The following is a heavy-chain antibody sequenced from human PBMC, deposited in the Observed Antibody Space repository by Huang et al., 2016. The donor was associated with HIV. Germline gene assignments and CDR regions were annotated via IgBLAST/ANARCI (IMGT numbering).Heavy chain of an antibody. CDR1: GFTFSTYW. D-gene: IGHD3-10*01. CDR2: INSDESKT. V-gene: IGHV3-74*01. J-gene: IGHJ6*02. Sequence: EVQLVESGGGLVQPGGSLRLSCAASGFTFSTYWMYWVRQGPGKGLVGVSRINSDESKTNYADSVEGRFTISRDNTKNTLYLQMNSLRVEDTAVYYCARVRGTMSTTIYYYYGMDVWGQGTTVTVSS. CDR3: ARVRGTMSTTIYYYYGMDV.